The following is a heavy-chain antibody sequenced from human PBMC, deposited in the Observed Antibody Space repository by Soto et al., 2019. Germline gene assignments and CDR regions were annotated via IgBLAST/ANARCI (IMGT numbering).Heavy chain of an antibody. J-gene: IGHJ4*02. CDR3: ANALSEWIPTSCFDS. V-gene: IGHV3-30*18. CDR2: ITYDGSNK. CDR1: GFSFSKYG. D-gene: IGHD3-3*01. Sequence: QVQLVESGGGVVQPGTSLRLSCAASGFSFSKYGIHWVRQAPGKGLEWVAIITYDGSNKYYLDSVKGRFTISRDNSRNTAYLQMDSLTAEDTATYYCANALSEWIPTSCFDSWGQGARVTVTS.